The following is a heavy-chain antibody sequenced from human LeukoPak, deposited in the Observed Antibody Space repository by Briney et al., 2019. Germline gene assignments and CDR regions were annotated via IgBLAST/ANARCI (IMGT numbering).Heavy chain of an antibody. J-gene: IGHJ4*02. V-gene: IGHV4-34*01. D-gene: IGHD6-19*01. Sequence: TPSETLSPTCAVYGGSFSGYYWSWIRQPPGKGLEWIGEINHSGSTNYNPSLKSRVTISVDTSKNQFSLKLSSVTAADTAVYYCARAPNVITGYSSGLDYFDYWGQGTIVTVCS. CDR3: ARAPNVITGYSSGLDYFDY. CDR2: INHSGST. CDR1: GGSFSGYY.